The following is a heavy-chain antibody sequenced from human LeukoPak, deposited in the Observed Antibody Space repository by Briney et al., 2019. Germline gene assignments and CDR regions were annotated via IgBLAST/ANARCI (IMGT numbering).Heavy chain of an antibody. D-gene: IGHD6-19*01. CDR2: IYHSGST. CDR1: GGSISSGGYS. CDR3: ARAPRGSGWRAFDI. V-gene: IGHV4-30-2*01. J-gene: IGHJ3*02. Sequence: PSETLSLTCAVSGGSISSGGYSWSWIRQPPGKGLEWIGYIYHSGSTYYNPSLKSRVTISVDRSKNQFSLKLSSVTAADTAVYYCARAPRGSGWRAFDIWGQGTMVTVSS.